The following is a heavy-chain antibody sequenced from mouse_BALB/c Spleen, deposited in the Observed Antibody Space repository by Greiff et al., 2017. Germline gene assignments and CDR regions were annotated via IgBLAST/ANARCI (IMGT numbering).Heavy chain of an antibody. D-gene: IGHD1-1*01. CDR2: IDPENGDT. CDR3: TYYGSSPAWFAY. V-gene: IGHV14-4*02. Sequence: EVQLQQSGAELVRSGASVKLSCTASGFNINDYYMHWVKQRPEQGLEWIGWIDPENGDTVYAPKFQGKATMTADTSSNTAYLQLSSLTSEDTAVYYCTYYGSSPAWFAYWGQGTLVTVSA. CDR1: GFNINDYY. J-gene: IGHJ3*01.